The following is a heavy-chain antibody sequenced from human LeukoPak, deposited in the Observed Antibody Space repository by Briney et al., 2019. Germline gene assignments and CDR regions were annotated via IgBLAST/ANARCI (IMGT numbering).Heavy chain of an antibody. CDR2: ISTSGVST. J-gene: IGHJ4*02. CDR3: VKNTSGTYLDY. Sequence: GGSLRLSCAASGFTFSSYAMSWVRQAPGKGLEWFSSISTSGVSTNYADSVKGRFTISRDNSKSMVYLQMNSLRAEDTAVYYCVKNTSGTYLDYWGQGILVTVSS. V-gene: IGHV3-23*01. D-gene: IGHD1-26*01. CDR1: GFTFSSYA.